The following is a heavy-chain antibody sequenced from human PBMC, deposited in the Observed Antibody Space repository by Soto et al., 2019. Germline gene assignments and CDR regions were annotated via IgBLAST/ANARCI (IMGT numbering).Heavy chain of an antibody. Sequence: SETLCITCNFSVRSMIIYYWSWIRQPAGKGLEWIGRIYTGGNTNYNPSLKSRVTMSVDTSKSQFSLSLTSVTAADTAFYYCAREGDARHFFFDSWGQGTMVTVSS. CDR3: AREGDARHFFFDS. CDR2: IYTGGNT. V-gene: IGHV4-4*07. D-gene: IGHD2-2*01. J-gene: IGHJ4*02. CDR1: VRSMIIYY.